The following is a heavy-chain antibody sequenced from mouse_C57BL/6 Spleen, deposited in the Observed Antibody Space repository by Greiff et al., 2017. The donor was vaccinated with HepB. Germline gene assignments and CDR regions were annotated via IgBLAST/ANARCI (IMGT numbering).Heavy chain of an antibody. V-gene: IGHV1-81*01. CDR1: GYTFTSYG. CDR3: AREANWDSFAY. D-gene: IGHD4-1*01. J-gene: IGHJ3*01. Sequence: VQLQQSGAELARPGASVKLSCKASGYTFTSYGISWVKQRTGQGLEWIGEIYPRSGNTYYNEKFKGKATLTADKSSSTAYMELRSLTSEDSAVYFCAREANWDSFAYWGQGSLVTVSA. CDR2: IYPRSGNT.